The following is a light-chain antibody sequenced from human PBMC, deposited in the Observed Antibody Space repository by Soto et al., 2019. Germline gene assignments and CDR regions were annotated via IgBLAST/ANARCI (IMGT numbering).Light chain of an antibody. V-gene: IGKV1-5*03. CDR2: KAS. CDR1: QSINSW. J-gene: IGKJ2*01. CDR3: QQYESSSQT. Sequence: DIQMTQSHSTLSASVGDRVTITCRASQSINSWLAWYQQKPGAAPKLLIYKASTLYSGVPSRFSGSVFGAEFSLTISSLQPDDFATYYCQQYESSSQTFGQGTKLEIK.